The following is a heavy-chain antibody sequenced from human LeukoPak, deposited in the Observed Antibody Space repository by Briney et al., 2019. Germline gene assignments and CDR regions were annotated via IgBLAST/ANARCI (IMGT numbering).Heavy chain of an antibody. V-gene: IGHV3-11*04. CDR2: ISWSGSTI. CDR1: GFNASYNY. Sequence: GGSLRLSCAASGFNASYNYMSWVRQAPGKGLEWVSYISWSGSTIYYGAAVKGRFTISRDNAENSVYLQMNSLRAEDSAVYYCVKVGSLTGYWFDSWGQGTLVTVSS. D-gene: IGHD1-26*01. J-gene: IGHJ5*01. CDR3: VKVGSLTGYWFDS.